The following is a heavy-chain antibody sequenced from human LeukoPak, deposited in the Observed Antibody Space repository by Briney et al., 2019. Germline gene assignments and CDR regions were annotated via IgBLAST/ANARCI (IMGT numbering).Heavy chain of an antibody. Sequence: SETLSLTCSVSADSITRYYLSWIRQPPGKGLEWIGYMFHTGSTSYNPSLKSRVTLSMDTSKLQFSLKLASVTAADTAVYYCARAQWYYDGTNYSPSGFDGWGQGTLVTVSS. CDR3: ARAQWYYDGTNYSPSGFDG. CDR2: MFHTGST. V-gene: IGHV4-59*01. J-gene: IGHJ4*02. D-gene: IGHD3-22*01. CDR1: ADSITRYY.